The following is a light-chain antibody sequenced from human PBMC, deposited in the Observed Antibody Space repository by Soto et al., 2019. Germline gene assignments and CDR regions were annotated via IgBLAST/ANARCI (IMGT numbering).Light chain of an antibody. CDR2: GAS. V-gene: IGKV1-5*01. Sequence: DIQMKQSPLTLSASVGERVTITCRASQSINNWLAWYQQKPGKAPKLLLYGASSRDSGVPPRFSGSGYGTEFTLSISSLQPDDFATYYCQQYNRYSRMFGQGTKVDIK. CDR1: QSINNW. CDR3: QQYNRYSRM. J-gene: IGKJ1*01.